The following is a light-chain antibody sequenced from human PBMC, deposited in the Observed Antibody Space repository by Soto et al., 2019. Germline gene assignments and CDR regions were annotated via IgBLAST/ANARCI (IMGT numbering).Light chain of an antibody. J-gene: IGKJ1*01. CDR3: QQDNSYKT. Sequence: GDRVTITCRASQTIRNQLAWYQQKPGKAPKVLIYDSSSLESGVPSRFSGSGSGTEFTLTISSLQRDDFATYYCQQDNSYKTFGQGTKVEIK. CDR1: QTIRNQ. V-gene: IGKV1-5*01. CDR2: DSS.